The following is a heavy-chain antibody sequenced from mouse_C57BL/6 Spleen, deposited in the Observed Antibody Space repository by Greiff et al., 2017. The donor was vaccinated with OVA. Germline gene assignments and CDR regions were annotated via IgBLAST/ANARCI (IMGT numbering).Heavy chain of an antibody. J-gene: IGHJ1*03. CDR2: TRCNDDK. V-gene: IGHV8-5*01. CDR1: GYSLTNSNMG. CDR3: AQIAGGWLPWYFDV. Sequence: QVTLKVSGPGILQPSQTLSLSCSFSGYSLTNSNMGMGWISHASGLGWVWLVHTRCNDDKYNNQFLKSRLTISKDTSNNQVFLKITSVDTADTATYYWAQIAGGWLPWYFDVWGTGTTVTVSS. D-gene: IGHD2-3*01.